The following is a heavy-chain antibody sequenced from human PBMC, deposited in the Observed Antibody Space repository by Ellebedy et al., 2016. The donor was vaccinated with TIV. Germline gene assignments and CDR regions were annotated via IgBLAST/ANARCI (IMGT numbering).Heavy chain of an antibody. CDR1: GGSISSGGYY. CDR2: IYYSGST. V-gene: IGHV4-31*03. CDR3: ARLYGSGSPKVSYNWFDP. D-gene: IGHD3-10*01. Sequence: SETLSLTXTVSGGSISSGGYYWSWIRQHPGKGLEWIGYIYYSGSTYYNPSLKSRVTISVDTSKNQFSLKLSSVTAADTAVYYCARLYGSGSPKVSYNWFDPWGQGTLVTVSS. J-gene: IGHJ5*02.